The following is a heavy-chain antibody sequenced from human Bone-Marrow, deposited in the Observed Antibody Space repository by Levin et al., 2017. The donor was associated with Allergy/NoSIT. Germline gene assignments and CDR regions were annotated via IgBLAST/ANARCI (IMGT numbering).Heavy chain of an antibody. J-gene: IGHJ6*03. CDR1: GGSISSGSYY. CDR3: ASGGAPRGIASSWDLLGDYMDV. CDR2: IYTSGST. D-gene: IGHD6-13*01. V-gene: IGHV4-61*02. Sequence: SQTLSLTCTVSGGSISSGSYYWSWIRQPAGKGLEWIGRIYTSGSTNYNPSLKSRVTISVDTSKNQFSLKLSSVTAADTAVYYCASGGAPRGIASSWDLLGDYMDVWGKGTTVTVSS.